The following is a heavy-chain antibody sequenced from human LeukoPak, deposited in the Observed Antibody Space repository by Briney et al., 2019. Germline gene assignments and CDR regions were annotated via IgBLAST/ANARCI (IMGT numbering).Heavy chain of an antibody. D-gene: IGHD3-10*01. J-gene: IGHJ4*02. CDR1: GFTFSNYW. V-gene: IGHV3-74*01. CDR2: IEGDGSST. Sequence: GGSLRLSCAASGFTFSNYWMHWVRQAPGKGLVWVSRIEGDGSSTSYADSVKGRITISRDNAKNTLYLQMNRLRAEDTAVYYCARGFSSGSSLPFDYWGQGTLVTVSS. CDR3: ARGFSSGSSLPFDY.